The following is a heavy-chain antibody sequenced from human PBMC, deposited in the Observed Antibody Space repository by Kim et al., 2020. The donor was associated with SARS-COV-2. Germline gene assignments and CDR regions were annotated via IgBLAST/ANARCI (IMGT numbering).Heavy chain of an antibody. V-gene: IGHV1-3*01. CDR1: GYTFTSYA. J-gene: IGHJ6*02. Sequence: ASVKVSCKASGYTFTSYAMHWVRQAPGQRLEWMGWINAGNGNTKYSQKFQGRVTITRDTSASTAYMELSSLRSEDTAVYYCARDIGYDYVWGSYRYALEYYGMDVWGQGTTVTVSS. CDR2: INAGNGNT. CDR3: ARDIGYDYVWGSYRYALEYYGMDV. D-gene: IGHD3-16*02.